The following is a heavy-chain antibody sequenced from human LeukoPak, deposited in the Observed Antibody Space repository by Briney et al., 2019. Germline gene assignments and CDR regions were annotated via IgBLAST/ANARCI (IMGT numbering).Heavy chain of an antibody. J-gene: IGHJ4*02. CDR2: ISGSGGST. CDR1: GFTFSSYA. Sequence: GGSLRLSCAASGFTFSSYAMSWVRQAPGKGLEWVSAISGSGGSTYYADSVKGRFTISRDNSKNTLYLQMNSLRAEDTAVYSCARDYYVSGDPENFDYWGQGTLVTVSS. V-gene: IGHV3-23*01. D-gene: IGHD3-10*01. CDR3: ARDYYVSGDPENFDY.